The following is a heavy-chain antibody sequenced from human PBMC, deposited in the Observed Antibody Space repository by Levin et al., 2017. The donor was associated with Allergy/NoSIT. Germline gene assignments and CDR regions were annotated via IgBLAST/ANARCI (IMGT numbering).Heavy chain of an antibody. CDR2: ISSSSSYI. CDR3: ASRGYSGYDDSDY. CDR1: GFTFSSYS. J-gene: IGHJ4*02. Sequence: GGSLRLSCAASGFTFSSYSMNWVRQAPGKGLEWVSSISSSSSYIYYADSVKGRFTISRDNAKNSLYLQMNSLRAEDTAVYYCASRGYSGYDDSDYWGQGTLVTVSS. V-gene: IGHV3-21*01. D-gene: IGHD5-12*01.